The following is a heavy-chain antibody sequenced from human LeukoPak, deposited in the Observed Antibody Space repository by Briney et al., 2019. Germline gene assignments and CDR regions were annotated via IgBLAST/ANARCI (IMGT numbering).Heavy chain of an antibody. CDR3: ARDSGYGFDY. J-gene: IGHJ4*02. CDR2: ISYSGST. Sequence: SETLSLTCTVSGGSISSYYWSWIRQPPGKGLEWIGYISYSGSTNCSPSLSSRVTVSLDTSKNQFSLNLSSVTAADTAVYYCARDSGYGFDYWGQGTLVTVSS. D-gene: IGHD5-12*01. CDR1: GGSISSYY. V-gene: IGHV4-59*01.